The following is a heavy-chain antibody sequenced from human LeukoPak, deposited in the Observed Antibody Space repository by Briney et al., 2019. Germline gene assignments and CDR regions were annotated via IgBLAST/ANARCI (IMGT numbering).Heavy chain of an antibody. V-gene: IGHV4-34*01. CDR3: ASHLATAQTFDY. CDR2: INHSGST. D-gene: IGHD1-1*01. Sequence: SETLSLTCAVYGGSFSGYYWSWIRQPPGKGLEWIGEINHSGSTNYNPSLKSRVTISEDTSKNQFSLKLSSVTAADTAVYYCASHLATAQTFDYWGQGTLVTVSS. J-gene: IGHJ4*02. CDR1: GGSFSGYY.